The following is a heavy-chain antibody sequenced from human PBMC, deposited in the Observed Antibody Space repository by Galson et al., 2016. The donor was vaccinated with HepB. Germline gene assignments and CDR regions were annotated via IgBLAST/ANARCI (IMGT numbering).Heavy chain of an antibody. D-gene: IGHD4-23*01. Sequence: SVKVSCKVSGYTLKELSIHWVRQTPGKGLEWMGFFDSEDGDTLSAQKFQGRVTLTADTSTDTAHMELRSLRIDDTAVYYCAKVQAVGAFDMWGHGTMVTVSS. CDR1: GYTLKELS. CDR3: AKVQAVGAFDM. J-gene: IGHJ3*02. CDR2: FDSEDGDT. V-gene: IGHV1-24*01.